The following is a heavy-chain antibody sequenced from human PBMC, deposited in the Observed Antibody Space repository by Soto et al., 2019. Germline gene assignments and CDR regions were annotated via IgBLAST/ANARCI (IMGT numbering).Heavy chain of an antibody. J-gene: IGHJ6*03. V-gene: IGHV3-9*01. CDR1: GFSFGDYA. CDR2: IFWNSGTI. CDR3: AKGPCTGVKCYSDYIDV. Sequence: DVQLVESGGGLVQPGRSLRLSCEVSGFSFGDYAMHWVRQAPGKGLEWVSGIFWNSGTIAYADSVKGRFTISRDNAKKSLYPEMNSLRPEDTALYYCAKGPCTGVKCYSDYIDVWGKGTTVTVSS. D-gene: IGHD3-10*02.